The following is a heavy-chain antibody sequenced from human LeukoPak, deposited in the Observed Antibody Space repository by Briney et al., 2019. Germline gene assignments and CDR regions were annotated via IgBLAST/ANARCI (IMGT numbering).Heavy chain of an antibody. J-gene: IGHJ4*02. Sequence: SETLSLTCTVSGGSISSGDYYWSWIRQPPGEGLEWIGYIYYSGSTYYNPSLKSRVTISVDTSKNQFSLKLSSVTAADTAVYYCARGGLFTPFDYWGQGTLVAVSS. D-gene: IGHD3-16*01. CDR2: IYYSGST. CDR1: GGSISSGDYY. CDR3: ARGGLFTPFDY. V-gene: IGHV4-30-4*01.